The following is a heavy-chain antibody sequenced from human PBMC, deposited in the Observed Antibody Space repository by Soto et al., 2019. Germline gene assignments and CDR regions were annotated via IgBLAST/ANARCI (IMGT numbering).Heavy chain of an antibody. V-gene: IGHV4-59*01. J-gene: IGHJ4*02. CDR3: GRDPRYSSSWYVDY. CDR1: GGSISSYY. CDR2: IYYSGST. Sequence: PSETLSLTCTVSGGSISSYYWSWIRQPPGKGLEWIGYIYYSGSTNYNPSLKSRVTISVDTSKNQFSLKLSSVTAADTAVYYCGRDPRYSSSWYVDYGGQGTLVTVSS. D-gene: IGHD6-13*01.